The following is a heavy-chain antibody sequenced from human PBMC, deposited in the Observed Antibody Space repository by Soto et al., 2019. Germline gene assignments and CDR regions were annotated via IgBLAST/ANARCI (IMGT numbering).Heavy chain of an antibody. D-gene: IGHD2-2*02. CDR2: IYSGGST. CDR3: ATYTSLDY. Sequence: EVQLVETGGGLIQPGGSLRLSCAASGFTVSNNYMSWVRQAPGKGLEWVSLIYSGGSTFYADSVKGRFTISRDNSKNTLFLQMNSLRAEDTAVYFCATYTSLDYGGQGTLVTVSS. CDR1: GFTVSNNY. J-gene: IGHJ4*02. V-gene: IGHV3-53*02.